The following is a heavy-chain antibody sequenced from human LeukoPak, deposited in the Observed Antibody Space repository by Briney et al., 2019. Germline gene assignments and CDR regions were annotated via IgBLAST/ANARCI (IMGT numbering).Heavy chain of an antibody. V-gene: IGHV3-21*01. D-gene: IGHD3-10*01. CDR1: GFTFSSYS. J-gene: IGHJ6*04. CDR3: ARDPPPAWFGESSYYYYGMDV. CDR2: ISSSSSYI. Sequence: RSGGSLRLSCAASGFTFSSYSMNWVRQAPGKGLEWVSSISSSSSYIYYGDSVKGRFTISRDNAKNSLYLQMNSLRAEDTAVYYCARDPPPAWFGESSYYYYGMDVWGKGTTVTVSS.